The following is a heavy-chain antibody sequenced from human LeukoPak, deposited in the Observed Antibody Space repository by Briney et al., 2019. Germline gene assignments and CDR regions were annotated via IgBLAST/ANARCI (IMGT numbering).Heavy chain of an antibody. D-gene: IGHD2-21*02. Sequence: SVKVSCKASGGTFSSYAISWVRQAPGQGLEWMGRIIPILGIANYAQKFQGRVTITADKSTSTAYMELSSLRSEDTAVYYCARPRAYCGGDCYHHADPFDYWGQGTLVTVSS. CDR2: IIPILGIA. CDR1: GGTFSSYA. CDR3: ARPRAYCGGDCYHHADPFDY. J-gene: IGHJ4*02. V-gene: IGHV1-69*04.